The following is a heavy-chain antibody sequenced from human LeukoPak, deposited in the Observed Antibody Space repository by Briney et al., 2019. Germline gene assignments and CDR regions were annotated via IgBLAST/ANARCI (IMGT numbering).Heavy chain of an antibody. CDR1: GFTFRSYA. CDR2: ISGGGST. D-gene: IGHD6-19*01. CDR3: AKDQEKWLLGVFDI. Sequence: GGSLRLSCAASGFTFRSYAMSWVRQAPGKGLEWVSGISGGGSTEYADSVKGRFTISRDNTKNTPILQMNSLRAEDTAVYYCAKDQEKWLLGVFDIWGRGTMVTASS. V-gene: IGHV3-23*01. J-gene: IGHJ3*02.